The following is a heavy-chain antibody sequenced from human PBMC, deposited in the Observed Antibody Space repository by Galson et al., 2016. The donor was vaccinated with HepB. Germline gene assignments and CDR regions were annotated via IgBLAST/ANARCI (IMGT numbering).Heavy chain of an antibody. CDR3: ARDRSSFSSGYYTGARDVFAI. J-gene: IGHJ3*02. Sequence: SLRLSCAASGFNFNTYTMNWVRQAPGKGLEWISYISSSSAYVDYAESVKGRITISRENGKNSLYLQMNSLRAGATAVYYCARDRSSFSSGYYTGARDVFAIWGHGTVVTGSS. V-gene: IGHV3-21*01. CDR2: ISSSSAYV. D-gene: IGHD3-3*01. CDR1: GFNFNTYT.